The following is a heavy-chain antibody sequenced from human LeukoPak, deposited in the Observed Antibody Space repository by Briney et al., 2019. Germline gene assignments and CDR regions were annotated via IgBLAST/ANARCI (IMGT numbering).Heavy chain of an antibody. CDR2: ISHDGDNT. D-gene: IGHD3-16*01. V-gene: IGHV3-30-3*01. CDR3: ARELNDYVGWGIDY. Sequence: GGSLRLSCEASGFAFGSYAMHWVRQAPGRGLEWVAVISHDGDNTNSGESVRGRFTLSRDNLKNTLYLQMNSLRGEDTALYYCARELNDYVGWGIDYWGQGTLVTVSS. CDR1: GFAFGSYA. J-gene: IGHJ4*02.